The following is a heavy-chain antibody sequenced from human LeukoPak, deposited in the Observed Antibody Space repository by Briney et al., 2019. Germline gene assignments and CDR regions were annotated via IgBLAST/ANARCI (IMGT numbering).Heavy chain of an antibody. V-gene: IGHV4-31*03. CDR2: IHHTGRS. D-gene: IGHD3-10*01. J-gene: IGHJ4*02. Sequence: SQTLSLTCTVSADSLSSGGHYWAWIRQFPGKGLESIGFIHHTGRSRHNPSLKDRVAISVDTSRKQFALKLSSVTAADTAMYYCARGGNRFGGFYFDYWGQGIQVIVSS. CDR1: ADSLSSGGHY. CDR3: ARGGNRFGGFYFDY.